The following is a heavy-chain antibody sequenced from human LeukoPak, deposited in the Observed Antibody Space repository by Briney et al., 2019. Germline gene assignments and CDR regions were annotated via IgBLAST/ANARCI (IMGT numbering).Heavy chain of an antibody. CDR3: AKEAVMVRGVTFGYYFDY. J-gene: IGHJ4*01. CDR2: ISFDGTIK. Sequence: GGSLRLSCAASGFTFSSYGIHWVRQAPGKGLEWVAVISFDGTIKYYADFVKGRFTSSRDNSKNTLYLQMDSLRAEDTAVYYCAKEAVMVRGVTFGYYFDYWGQEPWSPSPQ. CDR1: GFTFSSYG. D-gene: IGHD3-10*01. V-gene: IGHV3-30*18.